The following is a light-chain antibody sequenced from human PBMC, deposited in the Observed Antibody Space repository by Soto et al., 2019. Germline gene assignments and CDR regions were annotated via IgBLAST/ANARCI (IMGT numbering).Light chain of an antibody. CDR1: SSDVGAYNY. CDR3: SSYAGSNTPVV. CDR2: EVS. V-gene: IGLV2-8*01. Sequence: QSVLTQPPSASGSPGQSVTISCTGTSSDVGAYNYVSWYQQHPGKAPKLMIYEVSKRPSGVPDRFSGSKSGNTASLTVSGLQAEDEADYYCSSYAGSNTPVVFGGGTKLTVL. J-gene: IGLJ2*01.